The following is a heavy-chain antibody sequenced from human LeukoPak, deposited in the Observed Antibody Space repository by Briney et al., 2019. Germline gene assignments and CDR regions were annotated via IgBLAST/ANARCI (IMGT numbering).Heavy chain of an antibody. V-gene: IGHV1-18*01. Sequence: ASVKVSCKASGYTFTTYGISWVRQAPGQGLEWMGWISTYNGDTDYAQKLQGRVTMTADTSTSTTYMELRSLRSDDTAVYYCALIPYCTTATCYYFDFWGQGTLVTVSS. CDR2: ISTYNGDT. CDR1: GYTFTTYG. D-gene: IGHD2-2*01. CDR3: ALIPYCTTATCYYFDF. J-gene: IGHJ4*02.